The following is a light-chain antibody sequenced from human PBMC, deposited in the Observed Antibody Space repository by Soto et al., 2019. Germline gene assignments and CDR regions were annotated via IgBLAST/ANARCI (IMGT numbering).Light chain of an antibody. CDR3: QQYGSSPLT. V-gene: IGKV3-20*01. CDR1: QSISGRY. CDR2: DAS. Sequence: ETVLTQSPGTLSLSPGERASLSCRASQSISGRYLAWYQQKPGQAPRLLIYDASSRATGIPDRFSGSGSGTDFILTISRLEPEDFAVYYCQQYGSSPLTCGGGTKVEIK. J-gene: IGKJ4*01.